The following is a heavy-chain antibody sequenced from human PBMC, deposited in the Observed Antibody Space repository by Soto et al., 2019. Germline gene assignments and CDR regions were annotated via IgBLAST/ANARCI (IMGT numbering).Heavy chain of an antibody. Sequence: VESLKISCKGSGYSFSSYWICWFLQMPVEVLEWMGIIYPGDSDTRYSPSFQGQVTISADKSISTAYLQWSSLKASDTAMYYCARHRDSSGSPFRHYYYGMDVWGQGTTVTVSS. J-gene: IGHJ6*02. D-gene: IGHD6-25*01. CDR2: IYPGDSDT. CDR3: ARHRDSSGSPFRHYYYGMDV. V-gene: IGHV5-51*01. CDR1: GYSFSSYW.